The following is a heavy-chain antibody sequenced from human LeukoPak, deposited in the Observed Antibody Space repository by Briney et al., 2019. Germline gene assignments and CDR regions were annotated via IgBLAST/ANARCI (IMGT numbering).Heavy chain of an antibody. CDR2: ISGSGGTT. Sequence: GGSLRLSCAASRFTFSSYAMSWVRQAPGKGLEWVSAISGSGGTTYNADSVKGRFTISRDNSKNTLYLQLNSLGAEDTAVDYCAKGAGNFDWSYHDYWGQGTLVTVSS. CDR1: RFTFSSYA. CDR3: AKGAGNFDWSYHDY. J-gene: IGHJ4*02. V-gene: IGHV3-23*01. D-gene: IGHD3-9*01.